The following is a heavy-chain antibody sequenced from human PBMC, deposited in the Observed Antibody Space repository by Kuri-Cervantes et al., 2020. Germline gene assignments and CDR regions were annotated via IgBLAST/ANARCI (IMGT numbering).Heavy chain of an antibody. CDR1: GYTFTSYA. Sequence: ASVKVSCKASGYTFTSYAMHWVRQAPGQRLEWMGWSNAGNGNTKYPQEFQGRATITRDTSASTAYMELSSLRAEDTAVYYCARECIVGAAADYWGQGTLVTVSS. CDR2: SNAGNGNT. CDR3: ARECIVGAAADY. J-gene: IGHJ4*02. D-gene: IGHD1-26*01. V-gene: IGHV1-3*02.